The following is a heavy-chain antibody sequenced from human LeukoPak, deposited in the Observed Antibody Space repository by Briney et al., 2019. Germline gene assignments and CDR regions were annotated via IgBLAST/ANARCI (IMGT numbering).Heavy chain of an antibody. Sequence: SETLSLTCTVSGYSISSDYYWGWIRQPPGKGLEWIGSIDHSGSTYYNASLKSRVTISIDTSKNHFSLKLNSVTAADTAVYYCARAPVDFWSGYYVVGYYYMDVWGKGTTVTVSS. V-gene: IGHV4-38-2*02. CDR1: GYSISSDYY. CDR2: IDHSGST. D-gene: IGHD3-3*01. CDR3: ARAPVDFWSGYYVVGYYYMDV. J-gene: IGHJ6*03.